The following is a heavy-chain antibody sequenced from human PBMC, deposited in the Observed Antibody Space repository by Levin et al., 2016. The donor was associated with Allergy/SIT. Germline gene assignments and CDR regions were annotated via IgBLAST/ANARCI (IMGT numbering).Heavy chain of an antibody. Sequence: WIRQPPGKGLEWVSGISGSGGSTYYADSVKGRFTISRDNSKNTLYVQMNSLRAEDTAVYYCAKERWVWGVDAAAGDWFDPWGQGTLVTVSS. CDR3: AKERWVWGVDAAAGDWFDP. D-gene: IGHD6-13*01. J-gene: IGHJ5*02. V-gene: IGHV3-23*01. CDR2: ISGSGGST.